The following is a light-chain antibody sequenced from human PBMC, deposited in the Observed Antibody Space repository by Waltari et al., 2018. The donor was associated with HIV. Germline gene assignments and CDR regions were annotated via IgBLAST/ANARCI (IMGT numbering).Light chain of an antibody. CDR1: TLGTKN. V-gene: IGLV3-9*01. Sequence: SYELTQPLSVSVALGQTARLSCGGSTLGTKNVHWYQQKPGQAPSLVIFNDKNRPTWVPERLSGSKSRNTATLTISGVQAGDAAVYYCQVWHYSVVFGGGTNLTVL. CDR2: NDK. CDR3: QVWHYSVV. J-gene: IGLJ2*01.